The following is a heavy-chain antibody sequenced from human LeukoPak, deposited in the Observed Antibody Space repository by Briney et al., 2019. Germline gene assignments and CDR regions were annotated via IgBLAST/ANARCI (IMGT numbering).Heavy chain of an antibody. J-gene: IGHJ3*02. V-gene: IGHV4-61*02. Sequence: SQTLSLTRTVSGASISRGSYYWSWIRQPAGKGLEWIGRIYTSGSTNYNPSLKTRVTISVDTSKNQFSLKLSSVTAADTAVYYCARSNYDFWSGYSSDAFDIWGQGTMVTVSS. CDR1: GASISRGSYY. CDR2: IYTSGST. CDR3: ARSNYDFWSGYSSDAFDI. D-gene: IGHD3-3*01.